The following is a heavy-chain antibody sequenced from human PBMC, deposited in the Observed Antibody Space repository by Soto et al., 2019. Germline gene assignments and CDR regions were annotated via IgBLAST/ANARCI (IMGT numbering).Heavy chain of an antibody. CDR3: AAYRRGEGGRGS. V-gene: IGHV4-59*08. CDR1: GASVSSHH. CDR2: DYSDSA. J-gene: IGHJ5*02. Sequence: QVQLQESGPGVVKPSETLSLTCTVSGASVSSHHWTWIRQPPGKGLEWIGDYSDSASYSPSLKSRVTISADTSKNQFSLNLSSVTAADTAVDYCAAYRRGEGGRGSWGQGTLVTVSS. D-gene: IGHD6-19*01.